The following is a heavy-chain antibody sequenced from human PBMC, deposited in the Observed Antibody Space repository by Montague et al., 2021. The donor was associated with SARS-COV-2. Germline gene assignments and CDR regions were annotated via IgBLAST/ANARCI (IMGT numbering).Heavy chain of an antibody. CDR1: GFTFSSYS. Sequence: SQRLSCAASGFTFSSYSMNWVRQAPGKGLEWVSYISSSSSTIYYADSVKGRFTISRDNAKNSLYLQMNSLRAEDTAVYYCARVGRQQLVRLSGMDVWGQGTTVTVSS. J-gene: IGHJ6*02. D-gene: IGHD6-13*01. V-gene: IGHV3-48*04. CDR3: ARVGRQQLVRLSGMDV. CDR2: ISSSSSTI.